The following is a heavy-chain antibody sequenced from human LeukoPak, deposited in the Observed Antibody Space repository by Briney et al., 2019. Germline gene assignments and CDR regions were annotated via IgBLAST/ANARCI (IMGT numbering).Heavy chain of an antibody. Sequence: GGSLRLSCAASGFTFSTYGMHWVRQAPGKGLEWVSYISSSGSTIYYADSVKGRFTISRDNAKNSLYLQMNSLRAEDTAVYYCARDNYDNNGYYFDWGQGTLVTVSS. CDR1: GFTFSTYG. CDR2: ISSSGSTI. CDR3: ARDNYDNNGYYFD. D-gene: IGHD3-22*01. V-gene: IGHV3-48*04. J-gene: IGHJ4*02.